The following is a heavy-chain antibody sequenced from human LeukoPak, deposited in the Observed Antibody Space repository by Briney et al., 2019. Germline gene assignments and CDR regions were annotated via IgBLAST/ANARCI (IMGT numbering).Heavy chain of an antibody. D-gene: IGHD2-15*01. V-gene: IGHV3-30*02. J-gene: IGHJ5*02. CDR3: AKDRTVVVTAYGGWFDP. CDR1: GITFSTSG. CDR2: MRHDGSNE. Sequence: GGSLRPSCAASGITFSTSGMHWVRQAPGRGLEWVAFMRHDGSNEKYADSVKGRFTISRDNSKNTLYLQMNSLIVEDTAVYYCAKDRTVVVTAYGGWFDPWGQGTLVTVSS.